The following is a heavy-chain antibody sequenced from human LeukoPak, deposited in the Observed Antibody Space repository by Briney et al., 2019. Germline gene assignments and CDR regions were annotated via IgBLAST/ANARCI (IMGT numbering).Heavy chain of an antibody. V-gene: IGHV3-30*18. CDR2: ISYDGSNK. CDR3: AKDGMATVTTALDY. CDR1: GFTFSSYG. Sequence: GGSLRLSCAASGFTFSSYGMHWVRQAPGKGLEWVAVISYDGSNKYYADSVKGRFTISRDNSKNTLYLQMNSLRAEDTAAYYCAKDGMATVTTALDYWGQGTLVAVSS. D-gene: IGHD4-17*01. J-gene: IGHJ4*02.